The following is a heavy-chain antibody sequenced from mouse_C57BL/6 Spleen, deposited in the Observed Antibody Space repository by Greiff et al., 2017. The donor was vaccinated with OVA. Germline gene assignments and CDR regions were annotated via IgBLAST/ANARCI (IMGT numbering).Heavy chain of an antibody. J-gene: IGHJ3*01. CDR1: GFNITDDY. CDR2: IAPENGDT. CDR3: SQTALALFAY. Sequence: VQLQQSGAELVRPGASVKLSCTASGFNITDDYMHWVKQRPEQGLAWIGCIAPENGDTEYASTFKAKATITVDTASNTAYLQLSSLTSEDTAVYYCSQTALALFAYWGQGTLVTVSA. D-gene: IGHD3-2*01. V-gene: IGHV14-4*01.